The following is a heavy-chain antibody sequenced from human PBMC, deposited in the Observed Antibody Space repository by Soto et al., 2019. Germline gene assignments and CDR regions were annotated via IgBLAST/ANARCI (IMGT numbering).Heavy chain of an antibody. CDR2: IGSSGNSI. CDR1: GFTFSSHE. Sequence: PGGSLRLSCVASGFTFSSHEMNWVRQAPGKGREWVSDIGSSGNSINYADPVKGRVTISRDNAKNSLYLQMNSLRAEDTAVYYCARTYSYSYSMDVWGQGTTVTVSS. CDR3: ARTYSYSYSMDV. J-gene: IGHJ6*02. V-gene: IGHV3-48*03.